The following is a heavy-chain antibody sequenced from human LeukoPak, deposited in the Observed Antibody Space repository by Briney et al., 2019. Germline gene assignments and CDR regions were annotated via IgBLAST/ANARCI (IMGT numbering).Heavy chain of an antibody. V-gene: IGHV3-7*01. CDR2: IKQDGSQT. CDR3: ARSTWNYDY. Sequence: GGSLRLSCTTSGFSFSSYYTTWVRQPPGKGLEWVATIKQDGSQTHYVDSVKGRFTISRDNAKNSLYLQMFSLRAEDTAVYYCARSTWNYDYWGPGTLVIVSS. J-gene: IGHJ4*02. D-gene: IGHD1-7*01. CDR1: GFSFSSYY.